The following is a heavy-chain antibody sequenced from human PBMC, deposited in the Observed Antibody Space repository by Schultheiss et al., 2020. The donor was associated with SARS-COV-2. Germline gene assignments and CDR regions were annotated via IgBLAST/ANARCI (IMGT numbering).Heavy chain of an antibody. Sequence: GGSLRLSCVASGFTFSNYVMNWVRQAPGKGLEWFSSISVSGDTTNFADSVKGRFTISRDNAKNSLYLQMNSLRAEDTAVYYCARDDEYYFDYWGQGTLVTVSS. CDR1: GFTFSNYV. CDR3: ARDDEYYFDY. CDR2: ISVSGDTT. J-gene: IGHJ4*02. V-gene: IGHV3-23*01.